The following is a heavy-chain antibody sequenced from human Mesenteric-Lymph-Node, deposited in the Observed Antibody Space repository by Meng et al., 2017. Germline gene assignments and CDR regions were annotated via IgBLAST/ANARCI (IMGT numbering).Heavy chain of an antibody. CDR1: CGSIRIGGYY. CDR2: IYYSGST. D-gene: IGHD3-10*01. J-gene: IGHJ5*02. CDR3: ARDCEMTVVRGVIITELGFDP. V-gene: IGHV4-31*03. Sequence: QVQLQESGPGLVKPSQTLSLTCTVLCGSIRIGGYYWSWICQHPGKGLEWIGYIYYSGSTYYNPSLKSRVTISVDTSKNQFSLKLSSVTAADTAVYYCARDCEMTVVRGVIITELGFDPWGQGTLVTVSS.